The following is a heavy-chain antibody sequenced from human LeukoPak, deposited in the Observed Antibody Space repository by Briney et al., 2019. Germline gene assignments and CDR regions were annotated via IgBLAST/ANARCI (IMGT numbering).Heavy chain of an antibody. D-gene: IGHD1-1*01. CDR3: ARSKTGSLGNWFDL. Sequence: ASVKVSCKASGYTFTSDDINWVRQATGQGLEWMGWMNPNSGYSGYAQKFQARVTMARNTSISTAYMELSNLRFEDTAVYYCARSKTGSLGNWFDLWGQGTLVSVSS. V-gene: IGHV1-8*01. CDR1: GYTFTSDD. CDR2: MNPNSGYS. J-gene: IGHJ5*02.